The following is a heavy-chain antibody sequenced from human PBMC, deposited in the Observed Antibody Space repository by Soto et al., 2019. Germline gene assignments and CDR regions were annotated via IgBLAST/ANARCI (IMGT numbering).Heavy chain of an antibody. V-gene: IGHV3-23*01. D-gene: IGHD3-10*01. CDR2: ISGSGGTT. J-gene: IGHJ4*02. CDR1: GFTFSSYA. Sequence: PGGSLRLSCAASGFTFSSYAMSWVRQAPGKGLEWVSAISGSGGTTYYADSVKGRFTISRDNSKNTLYLQMSSLRAEDTAVYYCAKDESYGSGNYYRGPVFDYWGPGTLVTVSS. CDR3: AKDESYGSGNYYRGPVFDY.